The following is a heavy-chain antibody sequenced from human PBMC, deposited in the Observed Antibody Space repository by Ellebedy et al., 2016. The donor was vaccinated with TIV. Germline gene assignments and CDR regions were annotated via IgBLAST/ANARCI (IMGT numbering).Heavy chain of an antibody. CDR1: GFTFSNYW. J-gene: IGHJ4*02. CDR3: ARDQWLGKAYYFDS. CDR2: IKQDGSEK. Sequence: GGSLRLSCAASGFTFSNYWMSWVRQAPGKGLEWVATIKQDGSEKYYVDSVKGRFSLSRDNGRNALFLQMNSLSHEDTAVYYCARDQWLGKAYYFDSWGQGTLVTVSS. D-gene: IGHD6-19*01. V-gene: IGHV3-7*01.